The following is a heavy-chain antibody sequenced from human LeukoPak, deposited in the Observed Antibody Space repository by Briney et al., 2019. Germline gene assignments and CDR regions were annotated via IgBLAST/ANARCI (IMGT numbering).Heavy chain of an antibody. J-gene: IGHJ4*02. CDR1: GYTFTGYY. CDR2: INPNSGGT. D-gene: IGHD6-19*01. V-gene: IGHV1-2*02. CDR3: ARVKLAVAGYYFDY. Sequence: ASVKVSCKASGYTFTGYYMHWVRQAPGQGLEWMGWINPNSGGTNYAQKFQGRVTMTRDTSISTAYMELSRLRSDDTAVYYCARVKLAVAGYYFDYWGQGTLVTVSS.